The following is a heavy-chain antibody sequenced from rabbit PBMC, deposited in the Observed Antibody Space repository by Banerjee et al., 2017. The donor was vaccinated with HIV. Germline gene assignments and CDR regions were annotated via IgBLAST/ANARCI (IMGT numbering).Heavy chain of an antibody. J-gene: IGHJ6*01. D-gene: IGHD8-1*01. CDR1: GFSFSSSYW. Sequence: QSLEESGGDLVKPGASLTLTCTASGFSFSSSYWICWVRQAPGKGLEWIACIYAGSSGGTYYASWAKGRFTISKTSSTTVTLQMTSLTAADTATYFCARELVVVLMGLGYYGMDLWGPGTLVTVS. CDR3: ARELVVVLMGLGYYGMDL. CDR2: IYAGSSGGT. V-gene: IGHV1S40*01.